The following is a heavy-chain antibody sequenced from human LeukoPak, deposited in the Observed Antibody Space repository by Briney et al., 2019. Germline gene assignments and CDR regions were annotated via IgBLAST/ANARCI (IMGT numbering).Heavy chain of an antibody. CDR3: ARDGGYCSGGSCPDNWFDP. D-gene: IGHD2-15*01. Sequence: ASVKVSCKASGYTFTSYGISWVRQAPGQGLEWMGWISAYNGNTNYAQKLQGRVTMTTDTSTSTAYIELRSLRSDDTAVYYCARDGGYCSGGSCPDNWFDPWGQGTLVTVSS. J-gene: IGHJ5*02. V-gene: IGHV1-18*01. CDR2: ISAYNGNT. CDR1: GYTFTSYG.